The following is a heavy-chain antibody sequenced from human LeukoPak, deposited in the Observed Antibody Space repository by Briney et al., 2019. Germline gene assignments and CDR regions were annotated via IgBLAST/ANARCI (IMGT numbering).Heavy chain of an antibody. CDR2: IYTSGST. Sequence: SETLSLTCAVYGGSFSGYYCSWIRQSPGKGLEWIGRIYTSGSTDYNPSLKSRVTMSVDTSKNQFSLKLSSVTAADTAVYYCASYDSSGAYFQHWGQGTLVTVSS. V-gene: IGHV4-59*10. J-gene: IGHJ1*01. CDR1: GGSFSGYY. D-gene: IGHD3-22*01. CDR3: ASYDSSGAYFQH.